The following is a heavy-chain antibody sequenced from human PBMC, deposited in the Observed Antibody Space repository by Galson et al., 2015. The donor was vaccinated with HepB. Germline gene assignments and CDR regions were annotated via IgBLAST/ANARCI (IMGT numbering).Heavy chain of an antibody. J-gene: IGHJ4*02. Sequence: SLRLSCAASGFTFSSYAMHWVRQAPGKGLEWVAVISYDGSNKYYADSVKGRFTISRDNSKNTLYLQMNSLRAEDTAVYYCARAPGEWELLGGFDYWGQGTLVTVSS. CDR3: ARAPGEWELLGGFDY. CDR1: GFTFSSYA. D-gene: IGHD1-26*01. V-gene: IGHV3-30-3*01. CDR2: ISYDGSNK.